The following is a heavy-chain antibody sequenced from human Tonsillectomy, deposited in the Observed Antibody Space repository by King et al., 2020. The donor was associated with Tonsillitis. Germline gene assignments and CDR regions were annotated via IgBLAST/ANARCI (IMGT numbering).Heavy chain of an antibody. CDR3: ARQGDESCNYEIDCYNCYMDV. Sequence: VQLVESGAEVKKPGESLRISCKGSGYSFTTYWITWVRQMPGKGLEWMGRIDPSDSYTNYSPSFQGHVTISADKSINTAYLQWSSLKASDTAVYYCARQGDESCNYEIDCYNCYMDVWGKGTTVTVSS. CDR1: GYSFTTYW. CDR2: IDPSDSYT. J-gene: IGHJ6*03. V-gene: IGHV5-10-1*03. D-gene: IGHD4-11*01.